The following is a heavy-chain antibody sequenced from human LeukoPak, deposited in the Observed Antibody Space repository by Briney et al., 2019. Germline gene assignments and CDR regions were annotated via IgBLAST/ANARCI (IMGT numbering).Heavy chain of an antibody. D-gene: IGHD2-21*02. Sequence: SETLSLTCTVSGGSISSSSYYWGWIRQPPGKGLEWIGSIYYSGSTYYNPSLKSRVTISVDTSKNQFSLKLSSVTAADTAVYYCARRVVVTAIGWYFDLWGRGTLVTVPS. CDR3: ARRVVVTAIGWYFDL. V-gene: IGHV4-39*01. CDR2: IYYSGST. J-gene: IGHJ2*01. CDR1: GGSISSSSYY.